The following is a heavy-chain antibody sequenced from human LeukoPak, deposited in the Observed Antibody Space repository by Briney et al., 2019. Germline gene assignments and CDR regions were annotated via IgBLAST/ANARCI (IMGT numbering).Heavy chain of an antibody. CDR2: MNPNSGNT. CDR3: ARPVPAAIPGYYYYYYYMDV. J-gene: IGHJ6*03. V-gene: IGHV1-8*01. Sequence: GASVKVSCKASGNTFTSYDINWVRQATGQGLEWMGWMNPNSGNTGYAQKFQGRITMTRNTSISTAYMELSSLRSEDTAVYYCARPVPAAIPGYYYYYYYMDVSGKGTTVTVSS. CDR1: GNTFTSYD. D-gene: IGHD2-2*02.